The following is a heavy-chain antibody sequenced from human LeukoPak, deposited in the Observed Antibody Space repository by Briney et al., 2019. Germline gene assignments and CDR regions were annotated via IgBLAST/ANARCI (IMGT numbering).Heavy chain of an antibody. J-gene: IGHJ4*02. CDR3: ARHWEQQLVFDY. CDR1: GGSISSGGYY. D-gene: IGHD6-13*01. V-gene: IGHV4-30-2*01. CDR2: IYHSGST. Sequence: SETLSLTCTVAGGSISSGGYYWSWIRQPPGKGLEWIGYIYHSGSTYYNPSPMSRVTISVDTSKNQFSLKLSSVTAADTAVYYCARHWEQQLVFDYWGQGTLVTVSS.